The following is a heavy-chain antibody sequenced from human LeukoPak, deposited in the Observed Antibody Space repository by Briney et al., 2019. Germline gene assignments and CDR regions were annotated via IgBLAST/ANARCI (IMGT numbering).Heavy chain of an antibody. Sequence: SETLSLTCTVSGGSISSGYYWGWIRQPPGKGLEWIGSIYYSGSTYYNPSLKSRVTISVDTSKNQFSLKLSSVTAADTAVYYCARRPDYDFWSGYPESTFFDYWGQGTLVTVSS. D-gene: IGHD3-3*01. CDR1: GGSISSGYY. V-gene: IGHV4-39*01. CDR3: ARRPDYDFWSGYPESTFFDY. CDR2: IYYSGST. J-gene: IGHJ4*02.